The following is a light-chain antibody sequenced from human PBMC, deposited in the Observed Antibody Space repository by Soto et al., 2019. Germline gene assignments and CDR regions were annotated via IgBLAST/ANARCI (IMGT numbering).Light chain of an antibody. Sequence: LVMTQTPLSLSVTPGQPASISYKSRQSLLHSDGKTSFSWEVQKSGQSPQILIYEVSSRFSGVPDRLSGSGSGTDFTLKISRVETEDFGIYYCQQSKQPPTTFGQGTRLEIK. V-gene: IGKV2-29*02. J-gene: IGKJ5*01. CDR1: QSLLHSDGKTS. CDR2: EVS. CDR3: QQSKQPPTT.